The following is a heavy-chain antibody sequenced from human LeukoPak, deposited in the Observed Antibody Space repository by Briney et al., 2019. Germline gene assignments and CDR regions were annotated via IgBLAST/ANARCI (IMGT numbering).Heavy chain of an antibody. J-gene: IGHJ4*02. V-gene: IGHV3-7*01. Sequence: PGGSLRLSCAASGFTFSNYWMNWVRQAPGKGLERVANIKQDGSEKYYVGSVKDRFTISRDNAKNSLYLQMNSLRAEDTALYYCARDRDWYTFDSWGQGTLVAVSS. CDR1: GFTFSNYW. CDR2: IKQDGSEK. CDR3: ARDRDWYTFDS. D-gene: IGHD3/OR15-3a*01.